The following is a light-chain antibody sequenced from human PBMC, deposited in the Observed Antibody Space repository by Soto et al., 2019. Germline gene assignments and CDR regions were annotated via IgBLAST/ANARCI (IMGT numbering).Light chain of an antibody. CDR2: DAS. V-gene: IGKV1-5*01. Sequence: DIQRTQSPSTLSGSVGDRVTITCRASQTISSWLAWYQQKPGKAPKLLIYDASSLESGVPSRFSGSGSGTEFTLTISSLQPDDFATYYCQQYNSYSRTFGQGTKVDIK. J-gene: IGKJ1*01. CDR1: QTISSW. CDR3: QQYNSYSRT.